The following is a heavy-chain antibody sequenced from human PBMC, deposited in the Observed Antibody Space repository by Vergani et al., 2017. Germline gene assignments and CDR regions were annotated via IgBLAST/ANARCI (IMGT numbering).Heavy chain of an antibody. CDR1: GYTLTELS. D-gene: IGHD3-10*01. V-gene: IGHV1-24*01. CDR2: FDPEDGET. Sequence: QVQLVQSGAEVKKPGASVNVSCKVSGYTLTELSMHWVRQAPGKGLEWMGGFDPEDGETIYAQKFQGRVTMTEDTSTDTAYMELSSLRSEDTAVYYCATGSXLLWFGESRGWFDPWGQGTLVTVSS. J-gene: IGHJ5*02. CDR3: ATGSXLLWFGESRGWFDP.